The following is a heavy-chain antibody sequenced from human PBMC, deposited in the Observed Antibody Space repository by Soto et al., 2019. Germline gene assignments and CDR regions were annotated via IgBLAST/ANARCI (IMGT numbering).Heavy chain of an antibody. CDR1: GGSFSGYY. Sequence: KPSETLSLTCAVYGGSFSGYYWSWIRQPPGKGLEWIGEISHSGSTNYNPSLKSRVTMSVDTSKNQFSLKLSSVTAADTAVYYCARARSMVGATWLDFWGRGTLVTVSS. V-gene: IGHV4-34*01. J-gene: IGHJ4*02. CDR2: ISHSGST. D-gene: IGHD1-26*01. CDR3: ARARSMVGATWLDF.